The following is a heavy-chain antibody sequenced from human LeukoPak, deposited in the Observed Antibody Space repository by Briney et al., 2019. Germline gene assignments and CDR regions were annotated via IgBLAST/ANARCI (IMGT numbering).Heavy chain of an antibody. CDR1: GFTFSNAW. Sequence: GGSLRLSCAASGFTFSNAWMNWVRQAPGKGLELVGRIKRKTDGGTTDYAAPVKGRFTISRDDSKNTLYLQMNSLKTEDTAVYYCTTDPYYYDSSKSWFDPWGQGTLVTVSS. D-gene: IGHD3-22*01. J-gene: IGHJ5*02. V-gene: IGHV3-15*01. CDR2: IKRKTDGGTT. CDR3: TTDPYYYDSSKSWFDP.